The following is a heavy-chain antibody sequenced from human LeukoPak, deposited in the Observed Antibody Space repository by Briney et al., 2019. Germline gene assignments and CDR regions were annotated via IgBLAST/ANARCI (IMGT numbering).Heavy chain of an antibody. CDR1: GFTVSSNY. D-gene: IGHD3-22*01. CDR3: AKGRPSYYDSSGYYRGANYYYGMDV. V-gene: IGHV3-53*01. CDR2: IYSGGST. Sequence: GGSLRLSCAASGFTVSSNYMSWVRQAPGKGLEWVSVIYSGGSTYYAGSVKGRFTISRDNSKNTLYLQMNSLRAEDTAVYYCAKGRPSYYDSSGYYRGANYYYGMDVWGQGTTVTVSS. J-gene: IGHJ6*02.